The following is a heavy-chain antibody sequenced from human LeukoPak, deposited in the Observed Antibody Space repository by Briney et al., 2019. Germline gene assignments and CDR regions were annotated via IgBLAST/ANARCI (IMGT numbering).Heavy chain of an antibody. CDR2: IYYSGST. J-gene: IGHJ4*02. Sequence: SETLSLTCTVSGGSISSSSYYWGWIRQPPGKGLEWIGSIYYSGSTYYNPSLKSRVTISVDTSKNQFSLKLSSVTAADTAVYYCAISERLGYWSQGTLVTVSS. V-gene: IGHV4-39*01. CDR1: GGSISSSSYY. CDR3: AISERLGY. D-gene: IGHD1-26*01.